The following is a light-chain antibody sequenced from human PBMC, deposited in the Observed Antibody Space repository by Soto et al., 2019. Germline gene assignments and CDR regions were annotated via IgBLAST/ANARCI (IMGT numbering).Light chain of an antibody. CDR3: TSYKSYSNLYV. V-gene: IGLV2-14*01. CDR1: SSDVGGYNH. Sequence: QSVLTQPSSVSGSPGKAITLSCTGTSSDVGGYNHVSWYQQHPDKAPKLMIYEVSNRPSGVSNRFSVSKSVHTASLTISGLQSNDEADYFCTSYKSYSNLYVFGTRTKLTVL. CDR2: EVS. J-gene: IGLJ1*01.